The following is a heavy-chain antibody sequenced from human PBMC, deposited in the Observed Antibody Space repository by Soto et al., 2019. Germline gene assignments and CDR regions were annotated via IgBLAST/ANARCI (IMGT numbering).Heavy chain of an antibody. CDR3: ARQGERFGQLWRASDI. V-gene: IGHV5-10-1*01. CDR1: GYSFTSYW. J-gene: IGHJ3*02. D-gene: IGHD3-16*01. Sequence: VESLKISCKGSGYSFTSYWTSWVRQIPWKGLEWMGRIYPSDSSVKYSPSFQGHVTMSADKSISTAYLQWSSLEASDSGVYFCARQGERFGQLWRASDIWGQETMFNVSS. CDR2: IYPSDSSV.